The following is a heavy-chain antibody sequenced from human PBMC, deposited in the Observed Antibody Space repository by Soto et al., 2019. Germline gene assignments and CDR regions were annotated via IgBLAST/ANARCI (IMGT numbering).Heavy chain of an antibody. CDR2: ISHDGSKQ. J-gene: IGHJ4*02. D-gene: IGHD2-21*02. Sequence: QVQLVESGGGVVQPGRSLRLSCGASGFTFSTFGMHWVRQAPGKGLEWVSIISHDGSKQHYTDSVKGRFTVSRDNSKNTLYLQMNSLRDEDTAVYYCARGGLEGSECGGACYTVDYWGQGTLVTVAS. CDR1: GFTFSTFG. CDR3: ARGGLEGSECGGACYTVDY. V-gene: IGHV3-33*05.